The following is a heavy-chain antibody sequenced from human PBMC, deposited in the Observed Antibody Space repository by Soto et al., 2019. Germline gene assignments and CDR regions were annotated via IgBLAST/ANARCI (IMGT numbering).Heavy chain of an antibody. D-gene: IGHD3-3*01. CDR1: GGTFSSYT. V-gene: IGHV1-69*02. J-gene: IGHJ6*02. CDR2: IIPILGIA. CDR3: ARAACWSDPSCDGLDV. Sequence: SVKVSCKASGGTFSSYTISWVRQAPGQGLEWMGRIIPILGIANYAQKFQGRVTITADKSTSTAYMELRSLRSDHTAVYYCARAACWSDPSCDGLDVCGQGTTVTVSS.